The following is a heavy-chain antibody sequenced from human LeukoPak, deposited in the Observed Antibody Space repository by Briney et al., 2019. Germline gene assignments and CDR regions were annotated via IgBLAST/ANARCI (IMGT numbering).Heavy chain of an antibody. CDR3: ARDPFYYGSGSPDY. V-gene: IGHV4-38-2*02. CDR2: IYHGGNT. J-gene: IGHJ4*02. CDR1: GYSISSGYY. D-gene: IGHD3-10*01. Sequence: SETLSLTCTVSGYSISSGYYWAWIRQPPGKGLEWIGSIYHGGNTYYNPSLKSRVTISVDTSKNHISLKLSSVTAADTAVYYCARDPFYYGSGSPDYWGQGTLVTVSS.